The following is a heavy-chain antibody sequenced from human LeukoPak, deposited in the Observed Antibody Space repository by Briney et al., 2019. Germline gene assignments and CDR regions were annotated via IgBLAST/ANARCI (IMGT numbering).Heavy chain of an antibody. CDR2: IYYSGST. Sequence: SETLSLTCTVSGGSISSYYWSWIRQPPGKGLEWIGYIYYSGSTNYNPSPKSRVTISVDTSKNQFSLKLSSVTAADTAVYYCARESSSGWSPFDYWGQGTLVTVSS. CDR1: GGSISSYY. D-gene: IGHD6-19*01. V-gene: IGHV4-59*01. J-gene: IGHJ4*02. CDR3: ARESSSGWSPFDY.